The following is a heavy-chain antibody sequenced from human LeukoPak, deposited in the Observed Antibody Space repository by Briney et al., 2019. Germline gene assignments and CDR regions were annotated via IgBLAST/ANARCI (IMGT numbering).Heavy chain of an antibody. D-gene: IGHD6-13*01. CDR1: GFTFSDYY. CDR3: AIPGGSSANWYDP. V-gene: IGHV3-7*01. J-gene: IGHJ5*02. Sequence: GGSLRLSCAASGFTFSDYYMSWIRQAPGKGLEWVANIKKDGSEKYYVDSVKGRFTISRDNAKNSLYLQMNSLRAEDTAVYYCAIPGGSSANWYDPWGQGTQVTVSS. CDR2: IKKDGSEK.